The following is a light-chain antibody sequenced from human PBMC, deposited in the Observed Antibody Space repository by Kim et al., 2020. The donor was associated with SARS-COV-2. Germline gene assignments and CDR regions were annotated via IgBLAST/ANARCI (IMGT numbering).Light chain of an antibody. J-gene: IGLJ3*02. CDR1: SSNIVTGYQ. CDR3: QSYDSSLSGCV. CDR2: GNS. Sequence: RITTTWTGSSSNIVTGYQVHWHQQLPETAPQLLIYGNSNRPSGVPDRFSGSKSGTSASLAITGLQAEDEADYYCQSYDSSLSGCVFGGGTQLTVL. V-gene: IGLV1-40*01.